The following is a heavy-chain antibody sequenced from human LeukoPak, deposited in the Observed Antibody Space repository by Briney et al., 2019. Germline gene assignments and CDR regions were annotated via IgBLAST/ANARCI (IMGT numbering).Heavy chain of an antibody. J-gene: IGHJ4*02. D-gene: IGHD1-1*01. CDR1: GGSISSHY. V-gene: IGHV4-59*11. CDR2: IYYSGST. CDR3: ARVQRPLDGADY. Sequence: PSETLSLTCTVSGGSISSHYWSWIRQPPGKGLEWIGYIYYSGSTYYNPSLRSRVTISVDTSKNLFSPKLSSVTAADTAVYYCARVQRPLDGADYWGQGTLVTVSS.